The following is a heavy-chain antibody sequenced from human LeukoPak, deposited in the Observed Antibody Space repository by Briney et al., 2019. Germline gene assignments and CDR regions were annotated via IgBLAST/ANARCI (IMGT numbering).Heavy chain of an antibody. CDR1: GFTFATST. Sequence: SVKVSCKASGFTFATSTMQWVRQARGQRLEWMGWIVVGSGHTNYAQKFQQRVTITRDMSTSTAYIYLGSLTSEDTALYYCAATLTVTTGSTYYGMDIWGQGTTVTVSS. D-gene: IGHD4-17*01. J-gene: IGHJ6*02. CDR3: AATLTVTTGSTYYGMDI. CDR2: IVVGSGHT. V-gene: IGHV1-58*02.